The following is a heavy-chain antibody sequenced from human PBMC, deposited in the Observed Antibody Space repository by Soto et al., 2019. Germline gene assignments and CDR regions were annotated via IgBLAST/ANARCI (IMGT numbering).Heavy chain of an antibody. Sequence: GGSLRLSCAASGFTFSSYAMHWVRQSPGEGLEWVAVISYDGSNKYYADSVKGRFTISRDNSKNTLYLQMNSLRAEDTAVYYCARDGKGNPGEAKDYYYYGMDVWGQGTTVTVSS. V-gene: IGHV3-30-3*01. J-gene: IGHJ6*02. D-gene: IGHD3-10*01. CDR3: ARDGKGNPGEAKDYYYYGMDV. CDR2: ISYDGSNK. CDR1: GFTFSSYA.